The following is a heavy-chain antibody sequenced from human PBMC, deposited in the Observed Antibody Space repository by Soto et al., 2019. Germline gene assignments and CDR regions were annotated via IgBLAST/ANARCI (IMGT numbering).Heavy chain of an antibody. CDR3: ARDLGTALVGFDYGMDV. D-gene: IGHD5-18*01. CDR1: GFTFSNYW. Sequence: GGSLRLSCAASGFTFSNYWMSWVRQAPGKGLEWVANIKKDGTDKNYVDSVEGRFSIFRDNAKNSLYLQMYGLRAEDTAVYYCARDLGTALVGFDYGMDVWGQGTTVTVSS. CDR2: IKKDGTDK. J-gene: IGHJ6*02. V-gene: IGHV3-7*01.